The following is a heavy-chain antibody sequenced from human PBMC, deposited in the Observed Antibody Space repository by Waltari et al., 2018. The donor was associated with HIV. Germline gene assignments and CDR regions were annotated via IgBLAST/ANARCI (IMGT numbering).Heavy chain of an antibody. Sequence: QVQLVQSGAEVRKPGASVKVSCKASEYTFTSYEINWVRQAIGQGPEWMGWMHPHSGNTGLAQKFQGRVTMTRDTSINTAYMELSSLTSEDTAVYYCARTFCSSTRYYRGDFDFWGQGTLVTVSS. D-gene: IGHD2-2*02. V-gene: IGHV1-8*01. J-gene: IGHJ4*02. CDR1: EYTFTSYE. CDR3: ARTFCSSTRYYRGDFDF. CDR2: MHPHSGNT.